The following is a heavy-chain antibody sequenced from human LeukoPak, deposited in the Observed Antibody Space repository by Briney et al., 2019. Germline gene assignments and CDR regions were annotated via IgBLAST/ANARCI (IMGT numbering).Heavy chain of an antibody. CDR2: ISGSDGST. CDR3: AKDVMATITSGGYFFDY. Sequence: GGSLRLSCAASGFSIGSYAMSWVRQVQGKGLEWVSSISGSDGSTYYADSVKGRFTISRDSSKNTLYLQMNSLRAEDTALYYCAKDVMATITSGGYFFDYWGQGTLVTVSS. J-gene: IGHJ4*02. D-gene: IGHD5-12*01. CDR1: GFSIGSYA. V-gene: IGHV3-23*01.